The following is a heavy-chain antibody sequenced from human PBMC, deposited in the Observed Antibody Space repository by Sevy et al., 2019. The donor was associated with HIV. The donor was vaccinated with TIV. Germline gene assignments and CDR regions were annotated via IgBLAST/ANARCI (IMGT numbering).Heavy chain of an antibody. D-gene: IGHD2-2*01. CDR2: FDPEDGET. J-gene: IGHJ6*02. Sequence: ASVKVSCKVSGYTLTELSMHWVRQAPGKGLAWMGGFDPEDGETIYAQKFQGRVTMTEDTSTDTAYMELSSLRSEDTAVYYCATFGYRYCSSTSCYGYGMDVWGQGTTVTVSS. CDR3: ATFGYRYCSSTSCYGYGMDV. V-gene: IGHV1-24*01. CDR1: GYTLTELS.